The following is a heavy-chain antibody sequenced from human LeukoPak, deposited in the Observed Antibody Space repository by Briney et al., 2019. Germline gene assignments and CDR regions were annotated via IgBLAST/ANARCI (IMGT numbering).Heavy chain of an antibody. D-gene: IGHD6-19*01. CDR2: INHSGST. CDR3: ARTGYSSGWIFDY. J-gene: IGHJ4*02. Sequence: PSETLSLTCAVYGGSFSGYYWSWIRQPPGKGLEWIGEINHSGSTNYNPSLKGRVTISLDTSKNQFSLKLSSVTAADTAVYYCARTGYSSGWIFDYWGQGTLVTVSS. V-gene: IGHV4-34*01. CDR1: GGSFSGYY.